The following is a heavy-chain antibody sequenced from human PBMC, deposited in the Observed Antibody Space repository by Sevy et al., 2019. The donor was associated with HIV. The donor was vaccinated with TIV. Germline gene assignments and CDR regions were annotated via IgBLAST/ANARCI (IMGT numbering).Heavy chain of an antibody. Sequence: SETLSLTCTVSGGSINSYFWSWIRQPPGKGLEWIGYIYYSGSTNYNPSLKGRLTISLDTSKNQFYLKLSSVTAADTAVYYCARWVAGGSGIDSWGQGTLVTVSS. CDR2: IYYSGST. V-gene: IGHV4-59*08. J-gene: IGHJ4*02. D-gene: IGHD3-10*01. CDR1: GGSINSYF. CDR3: ARWVAGGSGIDS.